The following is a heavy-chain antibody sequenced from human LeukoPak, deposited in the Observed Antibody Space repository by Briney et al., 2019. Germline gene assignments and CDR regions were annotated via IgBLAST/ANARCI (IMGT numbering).Heavy chain of an antibody. CDR3: ARDGSGYSYGYVDY. CDR1: GGSISSSSYY. J-gene: IGHJ4*02. D-gene: IGHD5-18*01. V-gene: IGHV4-61*05. Sequence: PSETLSLTCTVFGGSISSSSYYWGWIRQPPGKGLEWIGYIYYSGSTNYNPSLKSRVTISVDTSKNQFSLKLSSVTAADTAIYYCARDGSGYSYGYVDYWGQGTLVTVSS. CDR2: IYYSGST.